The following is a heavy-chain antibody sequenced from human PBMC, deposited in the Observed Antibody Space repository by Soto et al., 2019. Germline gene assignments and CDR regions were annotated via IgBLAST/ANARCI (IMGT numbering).Heavy chain of an antibody. Sequence: VQLVQSGAEVKKPGSSVKVSCKASGGTFSNYAISWVRQAPGQGLEWMGGIIPMSGTANYAQKYQVRVTITADKSTSTAYLDLSSLRFDDTAVFDCAKVRPDGVTARPSFNYYGMDVWGQGTTVTVSS. V-gene: IGHV1-69*06. CDR1: GGTFSNYA. CDR3: AKVRPDGVTARPSFNYYGMDV. D-gene: IGHD6-6*01. J-gene: IGHJ6*02. CDR2: IIPMSGTA.